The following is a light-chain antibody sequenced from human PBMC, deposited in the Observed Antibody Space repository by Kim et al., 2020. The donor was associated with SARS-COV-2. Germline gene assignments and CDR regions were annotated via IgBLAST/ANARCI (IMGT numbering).Light chain of an antibody. CDR2: GAS. CDR1: QSIGSD. V-gene: IGKV3-15*01. J-gene: IGKJ4*01. CDR3: HQNRTWPT. Sequence: EVVMTQSPATLSVFPGERATLSCRASQSIGSDLAWYQQKPGQAPRLVIYGASSRATGVPARFSGSGSGTDFSLTISSPQSEDFALYYCHQNRTWPTFGGGTKGDIK.